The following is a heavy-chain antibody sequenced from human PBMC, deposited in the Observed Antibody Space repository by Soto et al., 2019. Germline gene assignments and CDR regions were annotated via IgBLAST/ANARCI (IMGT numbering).Heavy chain of an antibody. V-gene: IGHV4-34*01. Sequence: QVQLQQWGAGPLRPLETLSLTCGVSGGSFSGYYLAWIRQSPGKGLEWIGEINDRGSINYNPSLKSRVSISVDTSKNHYALNLRSVTAADTAVYYCARESHDILTGPPWVWYFDLWGRGTLVTVSS. D-gene: IGHD3-9*01. CDR2: INDRGSI. CDR3: ARESHDILTGPPWVWYFDL. J-gene: IGHJ2*01. CDR1: GGSFSGYY.